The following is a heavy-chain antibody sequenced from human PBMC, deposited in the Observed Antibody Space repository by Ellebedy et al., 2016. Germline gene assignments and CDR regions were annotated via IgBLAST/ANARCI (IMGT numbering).Heavy chain of an antibody. CDR2: INHSGST. V-gene: IGHV4-34*01. CDR3: ARGHFWNGYPDY. D-gene: IGHD3-3*02. CDR1: GGSFSGYY. J-gene: IGHJ4*02. Sequence: SETLSLTCAVYGGSFSGYYWSWIRQPPGKGLEWIGEINHSGSTNYNPSLKSRVTISVDTSKNQFSLKLSSVTAADTAVYYCARGHFWNGYPDYWGQGTLVTVSS.